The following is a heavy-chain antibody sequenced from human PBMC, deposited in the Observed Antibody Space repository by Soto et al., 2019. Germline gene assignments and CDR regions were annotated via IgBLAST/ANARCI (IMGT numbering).Heavy chain of an antibody. V-gene: IGHV2-5*02. J-gene: IGHJ4*02. CDR2: IYWDDDK. CDR3: AQRVYDRTTSGNVAIVHC. D-gene: IGHD3-22*01. Sequence: QITLKESGPTLVTPTQTLTLTCTFSGFSLSTSGVGVGWIRQPPGKALEYLALIYWDDDKRYSPSLKSRLSVTKDTSRNQVVLTMTNLAPAHTGTYYCAQRVYDRTTSGNVAIVHCWTQGALVTVSS. CDR1: GFSLSTSGVG.